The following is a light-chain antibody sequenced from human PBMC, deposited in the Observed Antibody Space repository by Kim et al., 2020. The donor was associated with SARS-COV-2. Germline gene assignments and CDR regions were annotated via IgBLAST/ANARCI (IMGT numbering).Light chain of an antibody. CDR3: HQYGGSL. CDR1: QSVSSSY. V-gene: IGKV3-20*01. Sequence: SLSPGERVTLSCRASQSVSSSYLAWYQQKPGQAPRLLIYGASSRATGIPDRVSGSGSGTDFTLTISRLEPEDFAVYYCHQYGGSLFGGGTKVDIK. CDR2: GAS. J-gene: IGKJ4*01.